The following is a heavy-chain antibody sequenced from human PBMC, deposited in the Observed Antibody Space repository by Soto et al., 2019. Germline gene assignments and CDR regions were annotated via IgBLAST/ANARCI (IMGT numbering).Heavy chain of an antibody. CDR3: SRDGYYYDSSARRALDY. CDR1: GYTFTSYY. V-gene: IGHV1-46*01. CDR2: INPSGGST. J-gene: IGHJ4*02. D-gene: IGHD3-22*01. Sequence: ASVKVSCKASGYTFTSYYMHWVRQAPGQGLEWMGIINPSGGSTSYAQKFQGRVTMTRDTSTSTVYMELSSLRSEDTAVYCCSRDGYYYDSSARRALDYWGQGTLVTVAS.